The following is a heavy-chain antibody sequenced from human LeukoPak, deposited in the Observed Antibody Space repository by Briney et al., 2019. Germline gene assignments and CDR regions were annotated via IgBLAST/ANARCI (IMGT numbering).Heavy chain of an antibody. CDR3: VADTRIAATGMEQI. CDR1: GGTFSSYA. CDR2: IIPIFGTA. Sequence: ASVKVSCKASGGTFSSYAISWVRQAPGQGLEWMGGIIPIFGTANYAQKFQERVAITRDKSTSTAYMELTSLRSEDTAVYYCVADTRIAATGMEQIWGQGTLVTVSS. V-gene: IGHV1-69*05. D-gene: IGHD6-13*01. J-gene: IGHJ4*02.